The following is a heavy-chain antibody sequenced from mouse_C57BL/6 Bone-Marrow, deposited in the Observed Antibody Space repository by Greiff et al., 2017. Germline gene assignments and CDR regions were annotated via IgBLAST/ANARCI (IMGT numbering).Heavy chain of an antibody. Sequence: EVKLVESGGGLVKPGGSLKLSCAASGFTFSSYAMSWVRQTSEKRLEWVATISDGGSYTYYPDNVKGRFTISRDNAKNNLYLQMSHLKSEDTAMYYCARDDESFLYYAMDYWGQGTSVTVSS. D-gene: IGHD1-3*01. CDR1: GFTFSSYA. CDR2: ISDGGSYT. CDR3: ARDDESFLYYAMDY. V-gene: IGHV5-4*01. J-gene: IGHJ4*01.